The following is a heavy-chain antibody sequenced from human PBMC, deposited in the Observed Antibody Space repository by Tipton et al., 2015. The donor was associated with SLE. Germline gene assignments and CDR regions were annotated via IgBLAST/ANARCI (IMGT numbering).Heavy chain of an antibody. J-gene: IGHJ4*02. CDR2: IYYSGST. V-gene: IGHV4-39*01. CDR1: GGSISSGSYY. Sequence: TLSLTCTVSGGSISSGSYYWSWIRQPAGKGLEWIGSIYYSGSTYYNPSLKSRVTISVDTSKNQLSLKLSSVTAADTAVYYCARSPYSSGWPFDYWGQGTLVTVSS. CDR3: ARSPYSSGWPFDY. D-gene: IGHD6-19*01.